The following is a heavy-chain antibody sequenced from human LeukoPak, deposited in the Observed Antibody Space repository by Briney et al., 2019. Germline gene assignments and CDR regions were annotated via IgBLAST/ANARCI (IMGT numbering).Heavy chain of an antibody. CDR2: IYTSGST. Sequence: SETLSLTCTVSGGSISSGSYYWSWIRQPAGKGLEWIGRIYTSGSTNYNPSLKSRVTISVDTSKNQFSLKLSSVTAADTAVYYCARDLAARGYYYYYMDVWGKGTTVTVSS. J-gene: IGHJ6*03. CDR3: ARDLAARGYYYYYMDV. V-gene: IGHV4-61*02. CDR1: GGSISSGSYY. D-gene: IGHD3-10*01.